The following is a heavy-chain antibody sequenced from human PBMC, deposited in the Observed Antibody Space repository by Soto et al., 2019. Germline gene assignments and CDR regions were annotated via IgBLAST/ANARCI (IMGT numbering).Heavy chain of an antibody. CDR1: AYSLLSCG. Sequence: ASANVSCKQCAYSLLSCGPHCVRQAPGQGLEGMGWINAGNGDTRFSEKFQGRVTIARDTSATTAYMELSSLRPEDTAVYYCARATLRYYAMDVWGQGTTVTVSS. V-gene: IGHV1-3*01. CDR2: INAGNGDT. CDR3: ARATLRYYAMDV. J-gene: IGHJ6*02.